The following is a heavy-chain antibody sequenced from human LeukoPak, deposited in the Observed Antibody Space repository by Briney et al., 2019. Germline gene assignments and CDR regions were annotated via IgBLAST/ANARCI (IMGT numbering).Heavy chain of an antibody. Sequence: GGSLRLSCAASGFPFSRCAMNWVRQAPGKGLEWVSTVSSSGGVTNYADSVKGRFTISRDNSRNTLYLQMNSLRAEDTAVYYCAKDLTSGTWYEGFDYWGQGTLVTVSS. D-gene: IGHD3-9*01. CDR2: VSSSGGVT. CDR1: GFPFSRCA. CDR3: AKDLTSGTWYEGFDY. V-gene: IGHV3-23*01. J-gene: IGHJ4*02.